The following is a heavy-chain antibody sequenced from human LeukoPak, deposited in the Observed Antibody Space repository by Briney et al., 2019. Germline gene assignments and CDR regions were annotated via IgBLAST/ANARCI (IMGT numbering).Heavy chain of an antibody. V-gene: IGHV3-23*01. Sequence: GGSLRLSCAASGFTSSSYAMSWVRQAPGKGLEWVSAISGSGGSTYYADSVKGRFTISRDNSKNTLYLHMNSLRAEDTAVYYCAKGGFYSYGKYWGQGTLVTVSS. D-gene: IGHD5-18*01. CDR3: AKGGFYSYGKY. CDR2: ISGSGGST. CDR1: GFTSSSYA. J-gene: IGHJ4*02.